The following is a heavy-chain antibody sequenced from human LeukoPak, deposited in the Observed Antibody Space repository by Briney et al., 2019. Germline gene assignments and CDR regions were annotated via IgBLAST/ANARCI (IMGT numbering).Heavy chain of an antibody. J-gene: IGHJ4*02. Sequence: SQTLSLTCAISGDSVSNNIATWNWVRQSPSRGLEWLGRTYYRSRWGNDYAISVKGRITINPDTSRNQFSLQLNSVTPEDTAVYYCVRDSDDYYWALDFWGQGTLVTVSS. D-gene: IGHD3-10*01. V-gene: IGHV6-1*01. CDR2: TYYRSRWGN. CDR3: VRDSDDYYWALDF. CDR1: GDSVSNNIAT.